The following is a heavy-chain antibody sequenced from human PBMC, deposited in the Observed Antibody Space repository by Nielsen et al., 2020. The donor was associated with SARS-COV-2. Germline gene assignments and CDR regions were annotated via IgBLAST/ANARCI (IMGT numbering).Heavy chain of an antibody. CDR2: INTNTGNP. J-gene: IGHJ5*02. Sequence: ASVKVSCKASGYTFTSYAMNWVRQAPGQGLEWMGWINTNTGNPTYAQGFTGRFVFSLDTSVSTAYLQISSLKAEDTAVYYCARDECGGDCYSGWFDPWGQGTLVIVSS. D-gene: IGHD2-21*02. V-gene: IGHV7-4-1*02. CDR3: ARDECGGDCYSGWFDP. CDR1: GYTFTSYA.